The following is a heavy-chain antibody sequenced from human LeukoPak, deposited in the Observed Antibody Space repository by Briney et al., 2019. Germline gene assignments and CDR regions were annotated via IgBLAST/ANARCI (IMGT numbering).Heavy chain of an antibody. CDR1: GFTVSSNY. Sequence: GGSLRLSCAASGFTVSSNYMSWVRQAPGKGLEWVSVIYSGGSTYYADSVKGRFTISRDNSKNTLYLQMNSLRAEDTAVYYCAKRDYDILTGYYHAYWGQGTLLTVSS. CDR3: AKRDYDILTGYYHAY. V-gene: IGHV3-66*01. D-gene: IGHD3-9*01. CDR2: IYSGGST. J-gene: IGHJ4*02.